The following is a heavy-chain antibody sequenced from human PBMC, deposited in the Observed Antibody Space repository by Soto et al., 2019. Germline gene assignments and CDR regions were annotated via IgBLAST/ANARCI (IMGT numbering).Heavy chain of an antibody. D-gene: IGHD1-26*01. CDR3: ARGIYSKVGATIWFDP. CDR2: IYTSGST. V-gene: IGHV4-4*07. CDR1: GASINSYY. Sequence: ETLCRTCTVSGASINSYYWSWIRQPSGKGLEWIGRIYTSGSTNYNPSLKSLVTMSVDTSKNRFSLKLSSVTAADTAVYYCARGIYSKVGATIWFDPWGQGTLVTVSS. J-gene: IGHJ5*02.